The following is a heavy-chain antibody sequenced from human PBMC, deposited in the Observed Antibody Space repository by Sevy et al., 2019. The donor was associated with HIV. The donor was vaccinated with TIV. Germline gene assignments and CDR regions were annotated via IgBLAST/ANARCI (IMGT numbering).Heavy chain of an antibody. CDR1: GGSISTGGDC. J-gene: IGHJ4*02. Sequence: SETLSLTCTVSGGSISTGGDCWSWIRQPPGKGLEWIGYIYHSGVTNYHPSLKTRVNISIDRSKKQFSLNLTSVTAADTAVYFCARDRGTIFGVDLWGQGTLVTVSS. CDR2: IYHSGVT. CDR3: ARDRGTIFGVDL. V-gene: IGHV4-30-2*01. D-gene: IGHD3-3*01.